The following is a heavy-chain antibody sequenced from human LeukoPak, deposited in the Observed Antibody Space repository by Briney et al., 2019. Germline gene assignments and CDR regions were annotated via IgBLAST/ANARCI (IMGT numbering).Heavy chain of an antibody. CDR3: ARGGTIRPYYFDY. CDR2: IIPILGIA. J-gene: IGHJ4*02. V-gene: IGHV1-69*04. Sequence: GASVKVSCKASGGTFSSYAISWVQQAPGQGLEWMGRIIPILGIANYAQKFQGRVTITADKSTSTAYMELSSLRSEDTAVYYCARGGTIRPYYFDYWGQGTLVTVSS. CDR1: GGTFSSYA. D-gene: IGHD3-9*01.